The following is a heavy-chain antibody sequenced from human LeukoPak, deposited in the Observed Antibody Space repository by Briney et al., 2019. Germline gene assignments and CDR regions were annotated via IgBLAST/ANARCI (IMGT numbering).Heavy chain of an antibody. CDR2: IKQDGSER. D-gene: IGHD2-21*02. J-gene: IGHJ4*02. V-gene: IGHV3-7*01. Sequence: GGSLRLSCAASGFTFSNYWMNWVRHARGKGLEWVANIKQDGSERYYVDSVKGRLTISRDNAKNSLYLQMTSLRAEDTAIYYCARGPATVTAIGDYWGQGTLVTVSS. CDR1: GFTFSNYW. CDR3: ARGPATVTAIGDY.